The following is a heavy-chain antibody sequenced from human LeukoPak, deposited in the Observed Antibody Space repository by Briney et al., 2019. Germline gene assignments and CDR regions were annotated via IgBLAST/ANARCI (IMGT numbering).Heavy chain of an antibody. CDR3: ARGGYYYDSSSADY. D-gene: IGHD3-22*01. CDR1: GFTFSSYW. J-gene: IGHJ4*02. CDR2: IKQDGSEK. V-gene: IGHV3-7*01. Sequence: PGGSLRLSCAASGFTFSSYWMSWVRQAPGKGLEWVANIKQDGSEKYYVDSVKGRFTISRDNAKNSLYLQMNSLRAEDTAVYYCARGGYYYDSSSADYWGQGTLVTVSS.